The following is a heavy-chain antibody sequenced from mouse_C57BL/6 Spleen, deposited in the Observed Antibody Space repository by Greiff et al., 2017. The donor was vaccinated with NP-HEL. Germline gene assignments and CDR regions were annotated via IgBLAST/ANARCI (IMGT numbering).Heavy chain of an antibody. CDR2: INPNNGGT. Sequence: EVQLQQSGPELVKPGASVKIPCKASGYTFTDYNMDWVKQSHGKSLEWIGDINPNNGGTIYNKNFKGKAKLTVDKSSSTAYMELRSLTSEDTAVYYCARDSSGWDAMDYWGQGTSVTVSS. J-gene: IGHJ4*01. CDR3: ARDSSGWDAMDY. D-gene: IGHD3-2*02. CDR1: GYTFTDYN. V-gene: IGHV1-18*01.